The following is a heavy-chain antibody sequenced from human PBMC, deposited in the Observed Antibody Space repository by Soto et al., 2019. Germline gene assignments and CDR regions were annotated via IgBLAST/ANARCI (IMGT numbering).Heavy chain of an antibody. CDR3: ARVFLEWLTTSGFDY. CDR2: ITAENGNT. J-gene: IGHJ4*02. Sequence: QIQLVQSGAEVKKPGASVKVSCKASGYSFTSYGITWVRQAPGQGPEWLGWITAENGNTNYAQKFQGRSTMTTDTSTNTAFMELSGLRSDDTAVYYCARVFLEWLTTSGFDYWGQGTLVTVSS. CDR1: GYSFTSYG. D-gene: IGHD3-3*01. V-gene: IGHV1-18*04.